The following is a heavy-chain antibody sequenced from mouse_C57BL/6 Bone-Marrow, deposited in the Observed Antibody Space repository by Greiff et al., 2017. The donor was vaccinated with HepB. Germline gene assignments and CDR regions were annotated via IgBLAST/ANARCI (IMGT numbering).Heavy chain of an antibody. Sequence: QVQLKQPGAELVMPGASVKLSCKASGYTFTSYWMHWVKQRPGQGLEWIGEIDPSDSYTNYNQKFKGKSTLTVDKSSSTAYMQLSSLTSEDSAVYYCARSGTTVVDPWYFDVWGTGTTVTVSS. J-gene: IGHJ1*03. V-gene: IGHV1-69*01. D-gene: IGHD1-1*01. CDR3: ARSGTTVVDPWYFDV. CDR2: IDPSDSYT. CDR1: GYTFTSYW.